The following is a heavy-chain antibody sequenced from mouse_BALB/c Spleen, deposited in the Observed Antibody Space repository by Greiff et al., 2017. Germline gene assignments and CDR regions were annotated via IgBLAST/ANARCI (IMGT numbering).Heavy chain of an antibody. V-gene: IGHV14-1*02. CDR1: GFNIKDYY. CDR2: IDPENGNT. CDR3: ASFYAMDY. Sequence: VQLKQSGAELVRPGALVKLSCKASGFNIKDYYMHWVKQRPEQGLEWIGWIDPENGNTIYDPKFQGKASITADTSSNTAYLQLSSLTSEDTAVYYCASFYAMDYWGQGTSVTVSS. J-gene: IGHJ4*01.